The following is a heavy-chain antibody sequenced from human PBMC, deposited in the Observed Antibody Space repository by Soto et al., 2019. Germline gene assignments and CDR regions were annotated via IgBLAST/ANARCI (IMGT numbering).Heavy chain of an antibody. CDR3: ARHSGSDQAGRNFDS. J-gene: IGHJ4*02. CDR1: GFPFDTSA. D-gene: IGHD1-26*01. V-gene: IGHV3-23*01. CDR2: IAATSDAE. Sequence: EGRLLESGGGLVPPGGSLRLSCVASGFPFDTSAMNWVRQTPEKGLEWVSIIAATSDAEYYAESVKGRFATSRDNSRNTLFLQMNSLGAEDTAVYYCARHSGSDQAGRNFDSWGQGTLVTVSS.